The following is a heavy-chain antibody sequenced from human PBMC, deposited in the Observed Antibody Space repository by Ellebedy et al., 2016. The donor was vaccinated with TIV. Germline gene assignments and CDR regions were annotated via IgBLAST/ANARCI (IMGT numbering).Heavy chain of an antibody. CDR1: GYTFTSYY. CDR3: ARDFGSRAVD. V-gene: IGHV1-46*01. CDR2: INPSGGST. D-gene: IGHD6-19*01. Sequence: ASVKVSXXASGYTFTSYYMHWVRQAPGQGLEWMGIINPSGGSTSYAQEFQGRVTMTRDTSTSTVYMELSSLRSEDTAVYYCARDFGSRAVDWGQGTLVTVSS. J-gene: IGHJ4*02.